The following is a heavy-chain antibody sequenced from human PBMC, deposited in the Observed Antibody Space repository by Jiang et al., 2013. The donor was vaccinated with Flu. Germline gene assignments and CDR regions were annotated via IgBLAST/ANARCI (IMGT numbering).Heavy chain of an antibody. D-gene: IGHD3-16*02. J-gene: IGHJ4*02. Sequence: RLSCAASGFTFSSYAMSWVRQAPGKGLEWVSAISGSGGSTYYADSVKGRFTISRDNSKNTLYLQMNSLRAEDTAVYYCASPSGLGELSLFDYWGQGTLVTVSS. CDR3: ASPSGLGELSLFDY. CDR1: GFTFSSYA. CDR2: ISGSGGST. V-gene: IGHV3-23*01.